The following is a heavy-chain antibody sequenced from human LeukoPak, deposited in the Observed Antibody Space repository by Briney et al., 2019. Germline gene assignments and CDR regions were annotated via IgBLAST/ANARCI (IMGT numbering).Heavy chain of an antibody. CDR1: GYTFTSYY. J-gene: IGHJ6*03. CDR3: ARDSKVGVAAAGKTYYYYYMDV. Sequence: ASVQVSCKASGYTFTSYYMHWVRQAPGQGLEWMGIINPSGGSTSYAQKFQGRVTMTRDMSTSTVYMELSSLRSEDTAVYYCARDSKVGVAAAGKTYYYYYMDVWGKGTTVSVSS. V-gene: IGHV1-46*01. D-gene: IGHD6-13*01. CDR2: INPSGGST.